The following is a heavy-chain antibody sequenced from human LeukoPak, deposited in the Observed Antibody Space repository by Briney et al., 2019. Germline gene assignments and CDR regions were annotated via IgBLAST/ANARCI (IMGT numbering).Heavy chain of an antibody. CDR2: INPNSGGT. J-gene: IGHJ6*02. CDR1: GYTFTGYY. V-gene: IGHV1-2*04. Sequence: GASVKVSCKASGYTFTGYYMHWVRQAPGQGLEWMGWINPNSGGTNYAQKFQGWVTMTRDTSISTAYMELSRLRSDDTAVYYCARGYCTNGVCSTQTNPYYYYGMDVWGQGTTVTVSS. CDR3: ARGYCTNGVCSTQTNPYYYYGMDV. D-gene: IGHD2-8*01.